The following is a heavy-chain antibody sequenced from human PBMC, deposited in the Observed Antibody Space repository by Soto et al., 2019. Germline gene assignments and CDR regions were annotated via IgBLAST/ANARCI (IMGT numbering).Heavy chain of an antibody. CDR1: GGTFSSYA. Sequence: QVQLVQSGAEVKKPGSSVKVSCKASGGTFSSYAISWVRQAPGQGLEWMGGIIPIFGTANYAQKFQGRVTITGDESTSTAYMELSSLRSEDTAVYYCARDVTGDYGDYPTGGWFDPWGQGTLVTVSS. CDR2: IIPIFGTA. V-gene: IGHV1-69*01. D-gene: IGHD4-17*01. CDR3: ARDVTGDYGDYPTGGWFDP. J-gene: IGHJ5*02.